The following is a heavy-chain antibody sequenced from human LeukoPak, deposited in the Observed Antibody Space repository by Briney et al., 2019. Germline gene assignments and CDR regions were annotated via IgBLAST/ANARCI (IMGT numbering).Heavy chain of an antibody. J-gene: IGHJ4*02. D-gene: IGHD7-27*01. Sequence: GRSLRLSCAASGFTLSSYVIHWVCQAPGKGLEWVAVISNDGSNKDYADSVKGRFTISRDNSKNTLYLQMNSLRPEDTAVYYCARDPDELGQYYFDYWGQGTLVTVSS. V-gene: IGHV3-30*04. CDR3: ARDPDELGQYYFDY. CDR1: GFTLSSYV. CDR2: ISNDGSNK.